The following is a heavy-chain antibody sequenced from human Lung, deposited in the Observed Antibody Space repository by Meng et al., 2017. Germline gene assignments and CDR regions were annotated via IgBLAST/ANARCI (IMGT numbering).Heavy chain of an antibody. CDR1: GGSISSENW. CDR2: IYHSGST. D-gene: IGHD2-21*01. J-gene: IGHJ4*02. CDR3: TKNDFYCLGY. V-gene: IGHV4-4*02. Sequence: QVQLQESCPGLVRPAGPLSLLWAVSGGSISSENWWSWVRQPPGKGLEWIGEIYHSGSTNYNPSLKSRITISVDKPKNQFSLTLSSVTAADTAVYYCTKNDFYCLGYWGQGTLVTVSS.